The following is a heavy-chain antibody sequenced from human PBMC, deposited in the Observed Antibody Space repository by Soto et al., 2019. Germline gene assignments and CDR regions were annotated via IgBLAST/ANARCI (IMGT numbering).Heavy chain of an antibody. D-gene: IGHD3-22*01. CDR1: GFTFSSYI. V-gene: IGHV3-30-3*01. J-gene: IGHJ4*02. CDR3: ARDDEDGSWCDFGY. Sequence: QVQLVESGGGVVQPGRSLRLSCAASGFTFSSYIMHWVRQAPGKGLEWVAMILHDGNNKYYADSVKGRFTISRDNSKNTMYLQMNSLTPEDTAIYYCARDDEDGSWCDFGYWGQGTLVTVSS. CDR2: ILHDGNNK.